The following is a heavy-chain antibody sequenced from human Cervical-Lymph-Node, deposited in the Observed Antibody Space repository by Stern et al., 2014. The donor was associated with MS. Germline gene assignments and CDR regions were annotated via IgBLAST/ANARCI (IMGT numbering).Heavy chain of an antibody. Sequence: VQLVESGAEVKKPGSSGKVSCKASGGTFSSYTISWVRQAPGQGLEWMGRIIPILGIANYAQKFQGRVTITADKSTSTAYMELSSLRSEDTAVYYCARDDYYGSYGMDVWGQGTTVTVSS. CDR3: ARDDYYGSYGMDV. J-gene: IGHJ6*02. CDR1: GGTFSSYT. V-gene: IGHV1-69*09. D-gene: IGHD3-10*01. CDR2: IIPILGIA.